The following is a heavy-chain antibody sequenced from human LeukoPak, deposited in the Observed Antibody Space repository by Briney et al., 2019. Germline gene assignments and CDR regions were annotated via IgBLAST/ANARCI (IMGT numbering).Heavy chain of an antibody. J-gene: IGHJ5*02. V-gene: IGHV1-8*02. D-gene: IGHD3-10*01. CDR1: GYTFTSYD. Sequence: ASVKVSCKASGYTFTSYDINWVRQATGQGLEWMGWMNPNSGNTGYAQKFQGRVTMTRNTSISTAYMELSSLRSEDTAVYYCARGHLMVRGVIIRGYWFDHWGQGTLVTVSS. CDR3: ARGHLMVRGVIIRGYWFDH. CDR2: MNPNSGNT.